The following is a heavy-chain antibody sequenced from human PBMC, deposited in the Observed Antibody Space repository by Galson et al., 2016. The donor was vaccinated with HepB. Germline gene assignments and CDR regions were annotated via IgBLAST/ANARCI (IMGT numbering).Heavy chain of an antibody. CDR1: GFTFTNYA. V-gene: IGHV3-23*01. CDR2: VSGSIIAP. CDR3: AKLPPRYYGSGAGYGMDV. J-gene: IGHJ6*02. D-gene: IGHD3-10*01. Sequence: SMRLSCAASGFTFTNYALTWGRHAPGKGLQWVSRVSGSIIAPHYAHSVMRRFIISRDDSKNTLYLPMHSLRAEDTALYYGAKLPPRYYGSGAGYGMDVWGQGTTVTVSS.